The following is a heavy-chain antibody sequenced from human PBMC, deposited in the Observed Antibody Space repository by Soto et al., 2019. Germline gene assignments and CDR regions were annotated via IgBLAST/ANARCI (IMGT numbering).Heavy chain of an antibody. CDR3: ASVGFP. Sequence: QVQLVQSGAEVRTPGSSVTVSCKASGGTFSSYAISWVRQAPGQGLEWMGGIIPMFGTVKYAQKLQDRVTITADESTSTAYMELSSLRSEDTAMYYCASVGFPWGQGTLVTVSS. CDR1: GGTFSSYA. CDR2: IIPMFGTV. J-gene: IGHJ5*02. V-gene: IGHV1-69*01. D-gene: IGHD1-26*01.